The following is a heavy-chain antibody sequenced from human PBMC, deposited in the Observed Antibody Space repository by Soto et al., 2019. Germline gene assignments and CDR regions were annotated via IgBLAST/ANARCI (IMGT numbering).Heavy chain of an antibody. CDR3: ARDPTKQWLGYYFDY. V-gene: IGHV1-2*02. CDR1: GYTFTCYY. CDR2: INPNSGGT. Sequence: GASVKFSGKASGYTFTCYYMNLVRHAPGQGLEWMGWINPNSGGTNYAQKFKGRVTMTRDTSISTAYMELSRLRSDDTAVYYCARDPTKQWLGYYFDYWGKGTLVTVSS. D-gene: IGHD6-19*01. J-gene: IGHJ4*02.